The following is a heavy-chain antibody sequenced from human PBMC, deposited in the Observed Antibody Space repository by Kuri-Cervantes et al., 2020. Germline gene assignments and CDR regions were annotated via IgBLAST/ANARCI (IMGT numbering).Heavy chain of an antibody. CDR1: GGSISSSNW. Sequence: GSLRLSCAVSGGSISSSNWWSWVRQPPGKGLEWIGEIYHSGSTNYNPSLKSRVTISVDKSKNQFSLKLSSVTAADTAVYYCARDDDTDYYYYYMDVWGKGTTVTVSS. CDR3: ARDDDTDYYYYYMDV. J-gene: IGHJ6*03. V-gene: IGHV4-4*02. CDR2: IYHSGST. D-gene: IGHD3-22*01.